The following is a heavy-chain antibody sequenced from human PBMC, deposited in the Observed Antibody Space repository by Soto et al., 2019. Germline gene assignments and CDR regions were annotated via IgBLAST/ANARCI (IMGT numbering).Heavy chain of an antibody. CDR2: ISGSGGST. Sequence: GGSLRLSCAASGFTFSSYAMSWVRQAPGKGLEWVSAISGSGGSTYYADSVKGRFTISRDNSKNTLYLQMNSLRAEDTAVYYCEKDRHYGSGSYYQSPRIFSRVYYGMDVWGQGTTVTVS. CDR3: EKDRHYGSGSYYQSPRIFSRVYYGMDV. J-gene: IGHJ6*02. CDR1: GFTFSSYA. D-gene: IGHD3-10*01. V-gene: IGHV3-23*01.